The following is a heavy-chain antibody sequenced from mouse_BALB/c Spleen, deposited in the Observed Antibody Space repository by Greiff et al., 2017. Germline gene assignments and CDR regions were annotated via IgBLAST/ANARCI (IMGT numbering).Heavy chain of an antibody. J-gene: IGHJ3*01. D-gene: IGHD2-3*01. CDR2: INPNNGGT. CDR1: GYTFTDYN. Sequence: EVQVVESGPELVKPGASVKIPCKASGYTFTDYNMDWVKQSHGKSLEWIGDINPNNGGTIYNQKFKGKATLTVDKSSSTAYMELRSLTSEDTAVYYCARGRYYPVSWFAYWGQGTLVTVSA. V-gene: IGHV1-18*01. CDR3: ARGRYYPVSWFAY.